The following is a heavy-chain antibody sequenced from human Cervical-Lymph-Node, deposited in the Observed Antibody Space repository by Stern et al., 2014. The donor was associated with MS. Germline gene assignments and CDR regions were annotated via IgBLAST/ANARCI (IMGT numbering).Heavy chain of an antibody. Sequence: VQLVESGAEVKKPGASVKVSCKASGYTFTGYYVHWVRQAPGQGLEWMGRINPDTGGTNYAQKFQDRLTMTRDTSITTAYMELSRLRSDDTSLYFCARGSYAGGMDVWGQGTTVTVSS. CDR3: ARGSYAGGMDV. V-gene: IGHV1-2*06. CDR2: INPDTGGT. CDR1: GYTFTGYY. J-gene: IGHJ6*02. D-gene: IGHD1-26*01.